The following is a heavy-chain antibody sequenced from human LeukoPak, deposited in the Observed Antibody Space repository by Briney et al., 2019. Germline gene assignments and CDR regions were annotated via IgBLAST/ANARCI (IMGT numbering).Heavy chain of an antibody. Sequence: GGSLRLSCAASGFTFSSYAMSWVRQAPGKGLEWVSAISGSGGSTYYADSVKGRFTISRDNSKNTLYLQMNSLRAEDTAVYYCANDLLWFGELSPDYWGQGTLVTVSS. D-gene: IGHD3-10*01. J-gene: IGHJ4*02. CDR3: ANDLLWFGELSPDY. CDR1: GFTFSSYA. V-gene: IGHV3-23*01. CDR2: ISGSGGST.